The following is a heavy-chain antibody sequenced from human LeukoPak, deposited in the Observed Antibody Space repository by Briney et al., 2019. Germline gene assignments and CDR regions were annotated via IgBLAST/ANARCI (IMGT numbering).Heavy chain of an antibody. CDR1: GYTLTELS. Sequence: ASVKVSCKVSGYTLTELSMHWVRQAPGKGLEWMGGFDPEDGETIYAQKFQGRVTMTEDTSTDTAYMELSRLRCEDAAVKYCATDYSGSYWDWGDGTLVTVSP. CDR3: ATDYSGSYWD. D-gene: IGHD1-26*01. CDR2: FDPEDGET. V-gene: IGHV1-24*01. J-gene: IGHJ4*01.